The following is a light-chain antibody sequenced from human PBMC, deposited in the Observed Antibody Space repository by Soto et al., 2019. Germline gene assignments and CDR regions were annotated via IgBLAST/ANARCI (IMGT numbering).Light chain of an antibody. CDR3: QQYGSSPPIT. CDR2: GAS. CDR1: QSVSSSY. Sequence: EIVLTQSPGTLXLSPXXXXTXSCRAXQSVSSSYLAWYQQKPGQAPRLLIYGASSRATGIPDRFSGSGSGTDFTLTISRLEPEDFAVYYCQQYGSSPPITFGQGTRLEIK. J-gene: IGKJ5*01. V-gene: IGKV3-20*01.